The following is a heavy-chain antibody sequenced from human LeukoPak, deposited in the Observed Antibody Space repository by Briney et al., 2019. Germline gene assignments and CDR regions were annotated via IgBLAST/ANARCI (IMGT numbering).Heavy chain of an antibody. D-gene: IGHD6-13*01. CDR2: ISGSGDST. J-gene: IGHJ4*02. CDR3: AKTRPLDSSSWSHGDH. Sequence: GGSLRLSCAASGFTFSSYAMSWVRQAPGKGLEWVSAISGSGDSTYYGDSVKGRFTISRDNSKNTLYLQMNSLRAEDTAVYYCAKTRPLDSSSWSHGDHWGQGTLVTVSS. CDR1: GFTFSSYA. V-gene: IGHV3-23*01.